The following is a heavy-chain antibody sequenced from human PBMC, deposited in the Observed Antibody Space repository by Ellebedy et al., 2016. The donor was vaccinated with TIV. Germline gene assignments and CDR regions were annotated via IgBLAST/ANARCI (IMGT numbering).Heavy chain of an antibody. CDR1: GLTFNIYG. CDR3: ARDSSGGPGPSSYGSDY. J-gene: IGHJ4*02. Sequence: GGSLRLXXAASGLTFNIYGMHWVRQAPGKGLEWVALISSNEVDTYYADSVRGRFTISRDTSKNTLYLQIDSLRPEDTAVYVCARDSSGGPGPSSYGSDYWGRGILVSVSS. CDR2: ISSNEVDT. V-gene: IGHV3-30*03. D-gene: IGHD5-18*01.